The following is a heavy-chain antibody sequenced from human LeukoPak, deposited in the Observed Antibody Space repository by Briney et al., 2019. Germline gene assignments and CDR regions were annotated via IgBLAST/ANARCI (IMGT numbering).Heavy chain of an antibody. D-gene: IGHD3-16*01. V-gene: IGHV1-18*01. CDR1: GYTFTSYG. J-gene: IGHJ4*02. Sequence: ASVKVSCKASGYTFTSYGISWVRQAPGQGLEWMGWISTYNGNTNYVQKFQGRVTMTRDTSISTLYMDLNSLRSDDTAVYYCARSDVLYASQGEARYFNHWGQGTLVTVSS. CDR2: ISTYNGNT. CDR3: ARSDVLYASQGEARYFNH.